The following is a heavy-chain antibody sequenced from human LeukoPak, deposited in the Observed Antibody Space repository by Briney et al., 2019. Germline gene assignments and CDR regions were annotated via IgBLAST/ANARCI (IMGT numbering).Heavy chain of an antibody. Sequence: KPSETLSLTCTVSGGSISSSNYYWGWIRQPPGKGLEWIGSINYGGSTYHNPSLKSRVTISVDTSKNQFSLNLSSVTAADTAMYYCATSGYAGNSRFDYWGQGTLVTVSS. D-gene: IGHD4-23*01. CDR2: INYGGST. J-gene: IGHJ4*02. CDR1: GGSISSSNYY. V-gene: IGHV4-39*01. CDR3: ATSGYAGNSRFDY.